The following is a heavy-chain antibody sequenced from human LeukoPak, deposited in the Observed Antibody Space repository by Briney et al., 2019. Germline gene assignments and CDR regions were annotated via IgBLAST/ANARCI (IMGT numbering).Heavy chain of an antibody. V-gene: IGHV4-4*07. Sequence: PSETLSLTCTASGGSISSYYWSWIRQPAGQGLEWIGRIYTSGSTNYNPSLKSRVTMSVDTSKNQFSLKLSSVTAADTAVYYCARDLIDIVVVPAARTYYYYGMDVWGQGTTVTVSS. D-gene: IGHD2-2*01. CDR1: GGSISSYY. J-gene: IGHJ6*02. CDR3: ARDLIDIVVVPAARTYYYYGMDV. CDR2: IYTSGST.